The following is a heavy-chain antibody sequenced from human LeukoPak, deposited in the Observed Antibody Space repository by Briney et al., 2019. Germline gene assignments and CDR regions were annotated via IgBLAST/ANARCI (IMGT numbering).Heavy chain of an antibody. CDR1: GGSISSYY. J-gene: IGHJ6*02. D-gene: IGHD2-2*01. CDR3: ARHSQLHSSTDV. V-gene: IGHV4-59*08. Sequence: SETLSLTCTVSGGSISSYYWSWIRQPPGKGLEWIGYISYSGSTNYNPSLKSRVTISVETSKNQFSLKLSSVTAADTAVYYCARHSQLHSSTDVWGQGTTVTVSS. CDR2: ISYSGST.